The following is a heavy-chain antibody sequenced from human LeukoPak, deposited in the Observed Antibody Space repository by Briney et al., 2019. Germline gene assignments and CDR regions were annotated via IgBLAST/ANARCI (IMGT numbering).Heavy chain of an antibody. D-gene: IGHD4-17*01. CDR3: ARVPVTTGAFDI. Sequence: SETLSLTCGVSGGSISNSNWWSWVRQPRGKGLEWIGEIYHSGSTNCNPSLKSRVTISVDKSKNQFSLKLTSVTAADTAVYYCARVPVTTGAFDIWGQGTMVTVSS. J-gene: IGHJ3*02. V-gene: IGHV4-4*02. CDR1: GGSISNSNW. CDR2: IYHSGST.